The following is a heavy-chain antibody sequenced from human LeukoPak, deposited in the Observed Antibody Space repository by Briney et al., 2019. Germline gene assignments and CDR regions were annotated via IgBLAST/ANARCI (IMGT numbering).Heavy chain of an antibody. V-gene: IGHV4-38-2*02. D-gene: IGHD2-15*01. CDR2: IYHSGST. Sequence: SETLSLTCTVSGYSISSGYYWGWIRQPPGKGLEWIGSIYHSGSTYYNPSLKSRVTISVDTSKNQFSLKLSSVTAADTAVYYCARDTRYCSGGSCALWGQGTLVTVSS. CDR1: GYSISSGYY. J-gene: IGHJ4*02. CDR3: ARDTRYCSGGSCAL.